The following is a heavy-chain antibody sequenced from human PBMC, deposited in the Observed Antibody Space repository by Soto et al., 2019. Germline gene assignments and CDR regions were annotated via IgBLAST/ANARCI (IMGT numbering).Heavy chain of an antibody. V-gene: IGHV3-30-3*01. Sequence: QVQLVESGGGVVQPGGSLRLSCAATGFAFSSYSMHWVRQTPGGALDWVAVVSFDGNTKYYADSVRGRFTISRDNSMNTLFLQMNSLRPEDTAVYYCNRGSEYDFWSGYLWGQGTLVSVSS. CDR3: NRGSEYDFWSGYL. D-gene: IGHD3-3*01. CDR1: GFAFSSYS. J-gene: IGHJ4*02. CDR2: VSFDGNTK.